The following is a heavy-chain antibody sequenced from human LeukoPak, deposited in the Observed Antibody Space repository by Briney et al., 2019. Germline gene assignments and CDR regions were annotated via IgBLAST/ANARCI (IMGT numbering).Heavy chain of an antibody. D-gene: IGHD5-24*01. CDR2: IKTKIDGETT. CDR1: GFTFSNAW. Sequence: GGSMRLSCAASGFTFSNAWMTWVRQAPGKGLEWVGRIKTKIDGETTDYAAPVEGRFTISRDDSKNTLYLQMNSLKTDDTAVYYCTTVERWLLRSSPYWGQGTLVTVSS. CDR3: TTVERWLLRSSPY. J-gene: IGHJ4*02. V-gene: IGHV3-15*01.